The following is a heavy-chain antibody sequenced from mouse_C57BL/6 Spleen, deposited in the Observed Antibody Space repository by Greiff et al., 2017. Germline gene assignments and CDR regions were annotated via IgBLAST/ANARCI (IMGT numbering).Heavy chain of an antibody. J-gene: IGHJ4*01. CDR2: IDPSDSYT. V-gene: IGHV1-59*01. CDR1: GYTFTSYW. D-gene: IGHD3-3*01. Sequence: QVQLQQSGAELVRPGTSVMLSCKASGYTFTSYWLHWVKQRPGQGLEWIGVIDPSDSYTNYNQKFKGKATLTGDTSSSTAYMQLSSLTTEDSAVYYCARRDYYAMDYWGQGTSVTVAS. CDR3: ARRDYYAMDY.